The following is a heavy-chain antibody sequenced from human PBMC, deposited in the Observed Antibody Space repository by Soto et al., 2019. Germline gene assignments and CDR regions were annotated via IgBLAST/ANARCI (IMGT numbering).Heavy chain of an antibody. CDR1: GGSISSYY. CDR2: IYYSGST. D-gene: IGHD6-19*01. V-gene: IGHV4-59*01. J-gene: IGHJ6*02. CDR3: ARISVAGPYYYGMDV. Sequence: PSETLSLTCTVSGGSISSYYWSWIRQPPGKGLEWIGYIYYSGSTNYNPSLKSRVTISVDTSKNQFSLKLSSVTAADTAVYYCARISVAGPYYYGMDVWGQGTTVTVS.